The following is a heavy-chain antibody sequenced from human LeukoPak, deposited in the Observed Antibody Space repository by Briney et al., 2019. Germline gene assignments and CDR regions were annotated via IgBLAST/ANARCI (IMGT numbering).Heavy chain of an antibody. D-gene: IGHD3-22*01. V-gene: IGHV3-49*03. J-gene: IGHJ4*02. CDR3: TSGIDYYDSSGNFDY. CDR2: IRSKAYGGTT. Sequence: GGSLRLSCTASGFTFGDYAMSWFRQAPGKGLEWVGVIRSKAYGGTTEYAASVKGRFTISRDDSKSIAYLQMNSLKTEDTAVYYCTSGIDYYDSSGNFDYWGQGTLVTVSS. CDR1: GFTFGDYA.